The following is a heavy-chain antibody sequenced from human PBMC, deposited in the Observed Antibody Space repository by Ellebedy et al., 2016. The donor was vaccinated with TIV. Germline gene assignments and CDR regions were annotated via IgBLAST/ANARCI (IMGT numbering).Heavy chain of an antibody. Sequence: SETLSLTXAVYGGSFSGYYWSWIRQPPGKGLEWIGEINHSGSTNYNPSLKSRVTISVDTSKNQFSLKLSSVTAADTAVYYCARENDAFDIWGQGTMVTVSS. V-gene: IGHV4-34*01. J-gene: IGHJ3*02. CDR3: ARENDAFDI. CDR2: INHSGST. CDR1: GGSFSGYY.